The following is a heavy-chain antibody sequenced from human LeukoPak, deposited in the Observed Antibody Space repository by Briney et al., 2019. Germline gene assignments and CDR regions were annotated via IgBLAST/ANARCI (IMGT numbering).Heavy chain of an antibody. CDR1: GYTLTGYY. V-gene: IGHV1-2*02. CDR3: ARGGCSSTSCYVDY. D-gene: IGHD2-2*01. CDR2: INPNSGGT. J-gene: IGHJ4*02. Sequence: ASVKVSCKASGYTLTGYYMHWVRQAPGQGLEWMGWINPNSGGTNYAQKFQGRVTMTRDTSISTAYMELSRLRSDDTAVYYCARGGCSSTSCYVDYWGQGTLVTVSS.